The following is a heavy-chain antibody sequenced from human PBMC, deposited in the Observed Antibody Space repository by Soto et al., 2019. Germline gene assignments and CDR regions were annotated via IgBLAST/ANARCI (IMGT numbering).Heavy chain of an antibody. CDR3: ARRSKGGVYYYYYGMDV. CDR1: GGSISSSSYY. CDR2: IYYSGST. D-gene: IGHD3-16*01. J-gene: IGHJ6*02. Sequence: PSETLSLTCTVSGGSISSSSYYWGWIRQPPGKRLEWIGSIYYSGSTYYNPSLKSRVTISVDTSKNQFSMKLSSVTAADTAVYYCARRSKGGVYYYYYGMDVWGQGTTVTVSS. V-gene: IGHV4-39*01.